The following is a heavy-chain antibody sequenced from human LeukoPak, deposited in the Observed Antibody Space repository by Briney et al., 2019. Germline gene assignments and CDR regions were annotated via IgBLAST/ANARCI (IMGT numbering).Heavy chain of an antibody. CDR1: GLTFSSYA. CDR3: AKKIEDSSGYYYQDY. CDR2: ISGSGGST. J-gene: IGHJ4*02. D-gene: IGHD3-22*01. V-gene: IGHV3-23*01. Sequence: GGSLRLSCAASGLTFSSYAMSWVRQAPGKGLEWVSAISGSGGSTYYADSVKGRFTISRDNSKNTLYLQMNSLRAEDTAVYYCAKKIEDSSGYYYQDYWGQGTLVTVSS.